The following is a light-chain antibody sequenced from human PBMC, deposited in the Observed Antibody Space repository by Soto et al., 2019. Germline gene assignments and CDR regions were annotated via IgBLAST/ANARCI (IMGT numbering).Light chain of an antibody. J-gene: IGLJ3*02. CDR2: DVN. V-gene: IGLV2-11*01. Sequence: QSALTQPRSVSGSPGQSVTISCTGTSSDVGGYNYVSWYQEHPGKAPKLMIYDVNKRPSGVPDRFSGSSSGAERYLTISSLQSEDEADYYCQTWGADILVFGGGTKLTVL. CDR3: QTWGADILV. CDR1: SSDVGGYNY.